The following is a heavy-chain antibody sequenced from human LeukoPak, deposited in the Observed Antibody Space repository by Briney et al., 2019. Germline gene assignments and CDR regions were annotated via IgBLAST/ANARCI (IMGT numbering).Heavy chain of an antibody. V-gene: IGHV1-69*05. CDR3: AVIAVAGEKWFDP. Sequence: ASVKVSCKASGGTFSSYAISGVRQAPGQGLEWMGGISPIFGTANYAQKFQGRVRITTDEATSTAYMELRSLRSEDTAVYYCAVIAVAGEKWFDPWGQGTLVTVSS. D-gene: IGHD6-19*01. J-gene: IGHJ5*02. CDR1: GGTFSSYA. CDR2: ISPIFGTA.